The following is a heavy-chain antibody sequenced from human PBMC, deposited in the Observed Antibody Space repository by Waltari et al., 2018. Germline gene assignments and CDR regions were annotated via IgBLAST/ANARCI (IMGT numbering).Heavy chain of an antibody. D-gene: IGHD5-12*01. Sequence: VQSGAEVKKPGASVKVSCKASGYTFTGNYMHWVRQAPGQGLEWMGWINPYSGGTNYAQKFQGRVSMTRDTSISTVYMELSRLRSDDTAVYYCAREFPVASGFDPWGQGTLVTVSS. CDR3: AREFPVASGFDP. V-gene: IGHV1-2*02. CDR1: GYTFTGNY. CDR2: INPYSGGT. J-gene: IGHJ5*02.